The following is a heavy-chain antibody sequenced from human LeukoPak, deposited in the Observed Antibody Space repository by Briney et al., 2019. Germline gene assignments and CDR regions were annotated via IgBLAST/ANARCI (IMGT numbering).Heavy chain of an antibody. V-gene: IGHV5-10-1*01. CDR3: ARHGACSSTSCYGPDY. CDR1: GYTFATYW. J-gene: IGHJ4*02. D-gene: IGHD2-2*01. CDR2: IDPSDSYT. Sequence: GESLKISCKVSGYTFATYWISWVRQMPGKGLEWMGRIDPSDSYTNYSPSFQGHVTISVDKSISTAYLQWSSLKASDTAMYYCARHGACSSTSCYGPDYWGQGTLVTVSS.